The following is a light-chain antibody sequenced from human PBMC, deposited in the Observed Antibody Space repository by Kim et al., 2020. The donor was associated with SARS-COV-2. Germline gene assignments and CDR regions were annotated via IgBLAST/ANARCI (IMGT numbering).Light chain of an antibody. V-gene: IGKV3-15*01. CDR2: DAG. CDR3: QHYNKGHQGK. Sequence: EIVMTQSPATLSVSPGERATLSCRAIQSVSNNLAWYQQKPGQAPRLLIYDAGTRATGIPARFSGSGSGTDFTLTISSLQSEDLALYYCQHYNKGHQGKIGQGTKLE. J-gene: IGKJ2*01. CDR1: QSVSNN.